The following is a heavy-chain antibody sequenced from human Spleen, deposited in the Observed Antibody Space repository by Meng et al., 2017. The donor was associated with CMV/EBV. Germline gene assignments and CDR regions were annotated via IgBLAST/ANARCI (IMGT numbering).Heavy chain of an antibody. Sequence: SETLSLTCTVSGGSISSYYWSWVRQPPGKGLEWIGYIYYSGSTNYNPSLKSRVTISVDTSKNQLSLKLKSATAADTAVYYCASQGQVWGVIAQFDNWGQGTLVTVSS. CDR2: IYYSGST. CDR3: ASQGQVWGVIAQFDN. CDR1: GGSISSYY. V-gene: IGHV4-59*01. J-gene: IGHJ4*02. D-gene: IGHD3-16*02.